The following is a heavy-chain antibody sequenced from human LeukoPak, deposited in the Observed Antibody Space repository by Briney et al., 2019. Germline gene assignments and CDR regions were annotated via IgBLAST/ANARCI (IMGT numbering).Heavy chain of an antibody. D-gene: IGHD2-21*02. J-gene: IGHJ3*02. CDR3: ARGWVTVPFDI. CDR2: IGTSSSYI. V-gene: IGHV3-21*01. Sequence: GGSPRLSCAASGFTFSAYSMNWVRQAPGKGLEWVSSIGTSSSYIHYADSLKGRFTISRDNAKNSLYLQMNSLRAEDTAVYYCARGWVTVPFDIWGQGTLVAVSS. CDR1: GFTFSAYS.